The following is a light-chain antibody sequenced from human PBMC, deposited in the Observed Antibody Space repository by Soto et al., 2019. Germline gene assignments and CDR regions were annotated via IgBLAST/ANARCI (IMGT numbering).Light chain of an antibody. J-gene: IGLJ3*02. CDR3: CSYARSSTPWV. CDR1: SSDVGSYNF. V-gene: IGLV2-23*01. CDR2: EAN. Sequence: QSVLTQPASMSGSPGQSITISCTGTSSDVGSYNFVSWYQQHPGKAPKLMIYEANKRPSGVSNRFSASKSGNTASLTISGLQAEDEADYYCCSYARSSTPWVFGGGTKLTVL.